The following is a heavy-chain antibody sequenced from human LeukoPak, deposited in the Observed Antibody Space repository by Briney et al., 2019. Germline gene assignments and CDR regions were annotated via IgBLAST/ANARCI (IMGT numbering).Heavy chain of an antibody. Sequence: GGSLRLSCAASGFTFSSYAMSWVRQAPGGGLEWVSGICAGGDTTYTARSVRGRFTISRDNSNNTLYLQMNTLTAEGTAVYYCAAISYSGTWPVGYWGQGILVTVTA. D-gene: IGHD6-25*01. J-gene: IGHJ4*02. CDR3: AAISYSGTWPVGY. CDR1: GFTFSSYA. CDR2: ICAGGDTT. V-gene: IGHV3-23*01.